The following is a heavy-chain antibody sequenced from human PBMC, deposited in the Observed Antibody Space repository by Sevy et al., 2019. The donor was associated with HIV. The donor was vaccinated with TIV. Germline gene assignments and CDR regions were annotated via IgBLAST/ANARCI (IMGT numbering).Heavy chain of an antibody. D-gene: IGHD3-3*01. V-gene: IGHV3-30*03. Sequence: GGSLRLSCAAAGFSFRSHGMHWVRQAPGKGLEWVAGISSDGSSQDYGDSVKGRFTISRDNSQDTVYLQMNSLRAEDTAVYYCARSPESYYDFVPYGMDVWGQGTTVTVSS. CDR3: ARSPESYYDFVPYGMDV. CDR1: GFSFRSHG. CDR2: ISSDGSSQ. J-gene: IGHJ6*02.